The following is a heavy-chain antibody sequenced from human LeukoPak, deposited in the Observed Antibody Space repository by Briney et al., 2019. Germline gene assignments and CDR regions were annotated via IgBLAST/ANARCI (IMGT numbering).Heavy chain of an antibody. CDR2: IYSSGTT. J-gene: IGHJ3*02. CDR3: ATSVGWGGAFDI. V-gene: IGHV4-61*02. D-gene: IGHD3-16*01. Sequence: PSETLSLTCAVSGVYISSVGYSWSWLRQPPGNGLEWIERIYSSGTTNYNPSLKSRVTISLDTSKNQFSLKLSTVTVADTAVYYCATSVGWGGAFDIWGQRTMVTVSS. CDR1: GVYISSVGYS.